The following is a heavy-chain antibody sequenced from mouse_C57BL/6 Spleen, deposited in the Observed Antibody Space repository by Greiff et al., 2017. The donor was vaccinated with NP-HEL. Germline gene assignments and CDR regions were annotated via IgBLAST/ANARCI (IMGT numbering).Heavy chain of an antibody. V-gene: IGHV1-49*01. J-gene: IGHJ1*03. Sequence: LVESGAELVRPGSSVKLSCKDSYFAFMACAMHWVKQRPGHGLEWIGSFTMYSDATEYSENFKGKATLTANTSSSTAYMELSSLTSEDSAVYYCARSRGTTRDCDVWGTGTTVTVSS. D-gene: IGHD2-12*01. CDR3: ARSRGTTRDCDV. CDR1: YFAFMACA. CDR2: FTMYSDAT.